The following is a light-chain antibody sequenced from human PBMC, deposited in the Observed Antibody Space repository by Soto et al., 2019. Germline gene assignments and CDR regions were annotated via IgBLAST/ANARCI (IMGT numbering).Light chain of an antibody. CDR1: QSLLHSNGYSY. CDR3: MEALQTPWT. J-gene: IGKJ1*01. Sequence: DIVMTQSPVSLPVTPGEPASISCRSSQSLLHSNGYSYLDWFLQRPGQSPQLLIYSGSNRAPGVPDRFSGSGSDTDFTLKISRVEAEDVGVYYCMEALQTPWTFGQGTKVDIK. V-gene: IGKV2-28*01. CDR2: SGS.